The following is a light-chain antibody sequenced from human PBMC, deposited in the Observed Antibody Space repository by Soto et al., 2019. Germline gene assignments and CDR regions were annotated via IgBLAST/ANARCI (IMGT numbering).Light chain of an antibody. V-gene: IGLV2-14*01. CDR2: EVT. CDR3: SSYTMSTTVI. CDR1: SSDIGAYNY. J-gene: IGLJ2*01. Sequence: QSALTQPASVSGSPGQSITISCTGTSSDIGAYNYVSWYQQHPGKAPKLMIYEVTNRPSGVSNRFSGSKSGNTASLTISGLQAEDEADYYCSSYTMSTTVIFGGGTKVTVL.